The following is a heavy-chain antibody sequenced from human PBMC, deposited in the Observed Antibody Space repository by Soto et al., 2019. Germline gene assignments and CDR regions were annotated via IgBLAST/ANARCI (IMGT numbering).Heavy chain of an antibody. CDR3: AKVIEEVVAISAFDI. Sequence: EVQLVESGGGLVQPGRSLRLSCAASGFTFDDYAMHWVRQAPGKGLEWVSGISWNSGSIGYADSVKGRFTISRDNAKNSLYLQMNSLRAEDTALYYCAKVIEEVVAISAFDIWGQGTMVTVSS. D-gene: IGHD2-15*01. V-gene: IGHV3-9*01. CDR1: GFTFDDYA. CDR2: ISWNSGSI. J-gene: IGHJ3*02.